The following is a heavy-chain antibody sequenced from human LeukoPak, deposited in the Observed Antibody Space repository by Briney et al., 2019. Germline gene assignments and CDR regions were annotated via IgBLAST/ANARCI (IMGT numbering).Heavy chain of an antibody. D-gene: IGHD2-2*01. V-gene: IGHV1-46*01. CDR3: AGLGYSTST. Sequence: ASVKVSCKASGYTFTSYYMHWVRQAPGQGLEWMGIINPSGGSTSYAQKFQGRVTMTRDTSKNQFSLKLSSVTAADTAVYYCAGLGYSTSTWGQGTLVTVSS. CDR1: GYTFTSYY. J-gene: IGHJ5*02. CDR2: INPSGGST.